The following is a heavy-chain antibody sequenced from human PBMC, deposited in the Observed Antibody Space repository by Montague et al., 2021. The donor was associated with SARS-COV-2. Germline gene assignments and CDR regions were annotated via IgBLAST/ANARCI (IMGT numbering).Heavy chain of an antibody. J-gene: IGHJ4*02. CDR1: GFSLSTPTVG. Sequence: PALVKPTQTLTLTCTFSGFSLSTPTVGVAWIRQPPGKALEWLAVIYSNGDKRYSPSLQRRLTITKDTSRNQVVLSLTNVAPLDTATYYCAHLIRYYDIFYGFSFDDWGQGTQVTVSS. D-gene: IGHD3-9*01. CDR2: IYSNGDK. CDR3: AHLIRYYDIFYGFSFDD. V-gene: IGHV2-5*01.